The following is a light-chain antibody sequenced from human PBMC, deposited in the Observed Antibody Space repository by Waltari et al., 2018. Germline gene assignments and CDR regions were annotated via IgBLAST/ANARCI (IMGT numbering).Light chain of an antibody. V-gene: IGLV3-1*01. CDR3: QAWDSSTHVV. CDR2: QDS. CDR1: KLGDKY. J-gene: IGLJ2*01. Sequence: SYELTQPPSVSVSPGQTASITCSGDKLGDKYACWYQQKPGQSPVVCIYQDSKRPSGSPERFSGSKSGNTGTLTISGTQAMDEADYYCQAWDSSTHVVFGGGTKLTVL.